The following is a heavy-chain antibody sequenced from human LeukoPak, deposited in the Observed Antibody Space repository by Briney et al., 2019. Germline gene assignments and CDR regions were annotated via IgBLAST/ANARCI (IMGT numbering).Heavy chain of an antibody. CDR3: ASFNYYGSGSYRDY. V-gene: IGHV4-39*01. Sequence: SETLSLTCTVSGGSLSSSSYYWGWVRQPPGKGLEWIGSIYYSGSTYYNPPLKSRVTISVDTSKNQFSLKLSSVTAADTAVYYCASFNYYGSGSYRDYWGQGTLVTVSS. D-gene: IGHD3-10*01. CDR1: GGSLSSSSYY. J-gene: IGHJ4*02. CDR2: IYYSGST.